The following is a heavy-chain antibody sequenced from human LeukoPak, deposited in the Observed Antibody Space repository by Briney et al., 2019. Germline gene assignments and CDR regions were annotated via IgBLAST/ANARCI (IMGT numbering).Heavy chain of an antibody. CDR1: GYSFTNYW. CDR2: ISPHDSDT. D-gene: IGHD3-16*02. Sequence: GASLQISCKGTGYSFTNYWIGWVRQMPGKGLEGMGMISPHDSDTRYSPSFQGQVTISADKSITTAYLQWSSLKASDTAIYYCARRCDSGGYRFWFDPWGQGTLVTVSS. CDR3: ARRCDSGGYRFWFDP. J-gene: IGHJ5*02. V-gene: IGHV5-51*01.